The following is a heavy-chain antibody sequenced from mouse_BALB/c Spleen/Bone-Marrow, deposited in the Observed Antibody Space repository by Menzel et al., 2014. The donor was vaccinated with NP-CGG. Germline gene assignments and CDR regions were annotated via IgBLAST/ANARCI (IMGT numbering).Heavy chain of an antibody. CDR2: ISSGGSYT. V-gene: IGHV5-6-4*01. CDR3: TREDTNWDFDY. CDR1: GFTFSSYT. D-gene: IGHD4-1*01. Sequence: EVQGVESGGGLVKPGGSLKLSCAASGFTFSSYTMSWVRQTPEKRLEWVATISSGGSYTYYPDSVKGRFTISRDNAKNTLYLQMSSLKSEDTAMYYCTREDTNWDFDYWGQGTTLTVSP. J-gene: IGHJ2*01.